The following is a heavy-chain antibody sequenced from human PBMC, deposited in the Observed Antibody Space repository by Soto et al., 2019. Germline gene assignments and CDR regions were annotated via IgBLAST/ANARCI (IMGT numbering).Heavy chain of an antibody. V-gene: IGHV4-59*12. CDR1: GGSISSYY. Sequence: SETLSLTCTVSGGSISSYYWSWIRQPPGKGLEWIGYIYYSGSTNYNPSLKSRVTISVDTSKNQFSLKLSSVTAADTAVYYCARVSITMVRGVIMASWFDPWGQGTLVTVSS. CDR3: ARVSITMVRGVIMASWFDP. D-gene: IGHD3-10*01. J-gene: IGHJ5*02. CDR2: IYYSGST.